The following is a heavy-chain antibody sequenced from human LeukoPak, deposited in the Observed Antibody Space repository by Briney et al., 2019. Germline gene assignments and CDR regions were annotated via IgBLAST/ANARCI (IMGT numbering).Heavy chain of an antibody. J-gene: IGHJ4*02. CDR2: INHSGST. CDR3: ARHLFGSGYYPDY. D-gene: IGHD3-22*01. CDR1: GGSFSGYY. Sequence: SETLSLTCAVYGGSFSGYYWSWIRQPPGKGLEWIGEINHSGSTNYNPSLESRVTISVDTSKNQFSLKLTSVTAADTSTYYCARHLFGSGYYPDYWGQGTLVTVSS. V-gene: IGHV4-34*01.